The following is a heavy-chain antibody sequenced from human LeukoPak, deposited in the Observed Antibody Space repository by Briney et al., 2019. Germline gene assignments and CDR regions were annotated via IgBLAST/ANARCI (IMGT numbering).Heavy chain of an antibody. Sequence: ASVKVSCKASGYTFTRYYMHWVRQAPGQGLEWMGWINPNSGGTNYAQKFQGRVTMTRDTSISTAYMELSRLRSDDTAVYYCARWTGIIVVVPAAHFDYWGQGTLVTVS. CDR3: ARWTGIIVVVPAAHFDY. CDR2: INPNSGGT. CDR1: GYTFTRYY. J-gene: IGHJ4*02. D-gene: IGHD2-2*01. V-gene: IGHV1-2*02.